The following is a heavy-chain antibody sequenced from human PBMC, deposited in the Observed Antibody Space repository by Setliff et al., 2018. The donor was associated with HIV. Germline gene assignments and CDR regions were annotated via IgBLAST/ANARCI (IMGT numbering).Heavy chain of an antibody. Sequence: SGPTPVNPTETLTLTCTFSGFSLSTSGVCVGWIRQPPGKALEWLALIYWDDDKRYSPSLKSRLTITKDTSKNQVVLTMTNMDPVDTATYYCAHILQHPFSHFYYYFYMDVWGEGTTVTVSS. CDR1: GFSLSTSGVC. D-gene: IGHD3-3*02. J-gene: IGHJ6*03. CDR3: AHILQHPFSHFYYYFYMDV. V-gene: IGHV2-5*02. CDR2: IYWDDDK.